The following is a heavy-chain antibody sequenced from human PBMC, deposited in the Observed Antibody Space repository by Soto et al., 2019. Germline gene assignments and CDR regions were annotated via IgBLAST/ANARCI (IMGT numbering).Heavy chain of an antibody. CDR3: ARSLYCAERSCYTGVIDN. CDR1: GFSLSTSGVG. Sequence: QITLKESGPTLVQPTQTLTLTCTFSGFSLSTSGVGVGWIRQPPGKALEWLTLIYWYGDERSTPSLKSRLPITRDTSKNQGVRTMINMGPVDTGTYYCARSLYCAERSCYTGVIDNWGQGMLVTVSS. V-gene: IGHV2-5*01. D-gene: IGHD2-8*02. CDR2: IYWYGDE. J-gene: IGHJ4*02.